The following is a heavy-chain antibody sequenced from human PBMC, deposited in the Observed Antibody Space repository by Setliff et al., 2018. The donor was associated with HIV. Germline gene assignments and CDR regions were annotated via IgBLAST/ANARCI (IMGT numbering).Heavy chain of an antibody. J-gene: IGHJ6*02. Sequence: GGSLRLSCAASGIRFDTYAMHWVRQAPGKGLEWVSGIIWNSVGIAYADSVKGRFTISRDNAKNSLYLQMNSLRAEDTALYYCARDAPYTSSWLYYSYYYGLDVWGQGTTVTVSS. CDR2: IIWNSVGI. D-gene: IGHD6-13*01. CDR3: ARDAPYTSSWLYYSYYYGLDV. V-gene: IGHV3-9*01. CDR1: GIRFDTYA.